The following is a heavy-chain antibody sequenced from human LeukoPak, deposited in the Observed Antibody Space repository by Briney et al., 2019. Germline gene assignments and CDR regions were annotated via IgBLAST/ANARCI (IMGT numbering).Heavy chain of an antibody. CDR2: INHSGST. V-gene: IGHV4-34*01. CDR3: ARGSSTSDYAFDI. Sequence: SETLSLTCAVYGGSFSGYYWSWIRQPPGKGLEWIGEINHSGSTNYNPSLKSRVTISVDTYKNQFSLKLSSVTAADTAVYYCARGSSTSDYAFDIWGQGTMVTVSS. CDR1: GGSFSGYY. J-gene: IGHJ3*02. D-gene: IGHD2-2*01.